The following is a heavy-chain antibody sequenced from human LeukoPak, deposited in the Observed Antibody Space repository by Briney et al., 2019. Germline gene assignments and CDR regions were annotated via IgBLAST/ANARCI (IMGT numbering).Heavy chain of an antibody. CDR1: GGSFSGYY. CDR2: INHSGST. CDR3: ARVANQRRFTGTRPANWFDP. Sequence: SETLSLTCAVYGGSFSGYYWSWIRQPPGKGLEWIGEINHSGSTNYNPSLKSRVTISVDTSKNQFSLKLGSVTAADTAVYYCARVANQRRFTGTRPANWFDPWGQGTLVTVSS. J-gene: IGHJ5*02. D-gene: IGHD1-7*01. V-gene: IGHV4-34*01.